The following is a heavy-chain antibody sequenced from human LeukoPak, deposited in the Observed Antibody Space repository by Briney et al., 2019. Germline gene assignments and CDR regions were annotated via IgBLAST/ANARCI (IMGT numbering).Heavy chain of an antibody. CDR1: GGTFSSYA. D-gene: IGHD6-19*01. V-gene: IGHV1-69*04. CDR2: IIPILGIA. Sequence: GASVKVSRKASGGTFSSYAISWVRQAPGQGLEWMGRIIPILGIANYAQKFQGRVTITADKSTSTAYMELSSLRSEDTAAYYCARVGYSSGWYPEIDYWGQGTLVTVSS. CDR3: ARVGYSSGWYPEIDY. J-gene: IGHJ4*02.